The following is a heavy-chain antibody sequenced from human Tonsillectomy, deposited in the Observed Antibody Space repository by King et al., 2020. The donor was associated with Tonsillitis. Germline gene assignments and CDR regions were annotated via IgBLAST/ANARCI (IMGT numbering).Heavy chain of an antibody. Sequence: VQLQESGPGLVKPSETLSLTCTVSGDSITSYYWSWIRQPAGRGLEWIGRMYASGSPYYRPSLKSRVTMSLDTSKNQFSLNLTSVTAADTAIYYCARAWNRMAWFDHWGQGTLVTVSS. CDR1: GDSITSYY. J-gene: IGHJ5*02. V-gene: IGHV4-4*07. CDR3: ARAWNRMAWFDH. CDR2: MYASGSP. D-gene: IGHD1-1*01.